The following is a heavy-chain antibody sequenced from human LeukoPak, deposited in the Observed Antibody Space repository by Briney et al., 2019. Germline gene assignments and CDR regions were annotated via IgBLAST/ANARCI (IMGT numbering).Heavy chain of an antibody. CDR1: GYTFTSYG. J-gene: IGHJ4*02. CDR2: ISAYNGNT. D-gene: IGHD1-26*01. V-gene: IGHV1-18*01. Sequence: ASVKVSCKASGYTFTSYGISRVRQAPGQGLEWMGWISAYNGNTNYAQKLQGRVTMTTDTSTSTAYMELRSLRSDDTAVYYCARVSALVGATVYWGQGTLVTVSS. CDR3: ARVSALVGATVY.